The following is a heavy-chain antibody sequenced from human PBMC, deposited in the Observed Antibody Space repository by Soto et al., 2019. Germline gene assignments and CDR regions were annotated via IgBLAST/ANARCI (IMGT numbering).Heavy chain of an antibody. CDR2: ISGSGGST. V-gene: IGHV3-23*01. D-gene: IGHD3-10*01. J-gene: IGHJ4*02. Sequence: EVQLLESGGGLVQPGGSLRLSCAAPGFTFSSYAMSWVRQAPGKGLEWVSAISGSGGSTYYADSVKGRFTISRDNSKNTLYLQMNSLRAEDTAVYYCAKDLAYYYGSALDYWGQGTLVTVSS. CDR3: AKDLAYYYGSALDY. CDR1: GFTFSSYA.